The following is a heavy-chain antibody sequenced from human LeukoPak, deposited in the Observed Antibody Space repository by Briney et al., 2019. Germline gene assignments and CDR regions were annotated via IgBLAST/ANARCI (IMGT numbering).Heavy chain of an antibody. CDR3: AREWGIAAAGPFDY. Sequence: GASVKVSCKTSGYTFTDHPMHWVRQAPGQGLEWMGWINPNSGGTNYAQKFQGRVTMTRDTSISTAYMELSRLRSDDTAVYYCAREWGIAAAGPFDYWGQGTLVTVSS. V-gene: IGHV1-2*02. CDR1: GYTFTDHP. D-gene: IGHD6-13*01. J-gene: IGHJ4*02. CDR2: INPNSGGT.